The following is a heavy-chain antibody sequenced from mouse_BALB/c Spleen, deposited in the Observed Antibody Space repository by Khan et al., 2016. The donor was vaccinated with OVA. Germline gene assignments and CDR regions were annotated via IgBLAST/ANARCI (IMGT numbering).Heavy chain of an antibody. J-gene: IGHJ2*01. CDR2: INSNGGST. CDR3: ARMARTIN. Sequence: EVELVESGGGLVQPGGSLKFSCAASGFTFSSYGMSWVRQTPDKRLELVATINSNGGSTYYPDSVKGRFTISRDNAKNTLYLQMSSLKSEDTAMYYCARMARTINWGQGTTLTVSS. V-gene: IGHV5-6-3*01. CDR1: GFTFSSYG.